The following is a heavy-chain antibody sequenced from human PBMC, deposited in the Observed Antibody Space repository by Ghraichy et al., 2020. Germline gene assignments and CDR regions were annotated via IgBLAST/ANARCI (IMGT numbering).Heavy chain of an antibody. CDR3: ARGGYSSSPFDS. CDR1: GGSLSGFS. D-gene: IGHD6-19*01. V-gene: IGHV4-34*01. CDR2: SNPDGSI. J-gene: IGHJ4*02. Sequence: SETLSLTCTVHGGSLSGFSWSWVRQPPGRGLEWIGESNPDGSINYNPSLKSRVTILVDTSKTQFFLKMSSVTAADTAVYYCARGGYSSSPFDSWGQGTLVTVSS.